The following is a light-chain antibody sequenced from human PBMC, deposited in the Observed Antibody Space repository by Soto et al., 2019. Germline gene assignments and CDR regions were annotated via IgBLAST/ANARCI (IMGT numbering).Light chain of an antibody. Sequence: EIVLTQSPGTLSLSPGERATLSCRSSHSVSSNYLAWYQQKPGQAPRLLIYDVSSMTTGIPDRFSESGYGTDFTLTISRLEPVDLAVYYCQQYSISPTFGQGTKVEIK. CDR3: QQYSISPT. V-gene: IGKV3-20*01. CDR2: DVS. CDR1: HSVSSNY. J-gene: IGKJ1*01.